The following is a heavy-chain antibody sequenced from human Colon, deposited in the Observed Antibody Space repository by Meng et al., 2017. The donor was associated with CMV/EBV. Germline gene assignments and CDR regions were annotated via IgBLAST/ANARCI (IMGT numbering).Heavy chain of an antibody. V-gene: IGHV3-23*01. Sequence: CAASVFSITDYAMDWVRQAPGKGLEWVSVMSASGDITFYAESVKGRFTIGRDTSKNTVYLQMNSLRAEDTAVYYCAKAPTRKYYFDYWGQGSLVTVSS. CDR1: VFSITDYA. CDR2: MSASGDIT. J-gene: IGHJ4*02. D-gene: IGHD5-24*01. CDR3: AKAPTRKYYFDY.